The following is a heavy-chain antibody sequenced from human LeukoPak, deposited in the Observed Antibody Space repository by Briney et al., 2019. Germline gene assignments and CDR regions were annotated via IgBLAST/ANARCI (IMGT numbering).Heavy chain of an antibody. D-gene: IGHD3-16*02. Sequence: SETLSLTCAVYGGSFSGYYWSWIRQPPGKGLEWIGEINHSGSTNYNPSLKSRVTIPVDTSKNQFSLKLSSVTAADTAVYYCAAFLSESFDYWGQGTLVTVSS. CDR3: AAFLSESFDY. CDR2: INHSGST. V-gene: IGHV4-34*01. J-gene: IGHJ4*02. CDR1: GGSFSGYY.